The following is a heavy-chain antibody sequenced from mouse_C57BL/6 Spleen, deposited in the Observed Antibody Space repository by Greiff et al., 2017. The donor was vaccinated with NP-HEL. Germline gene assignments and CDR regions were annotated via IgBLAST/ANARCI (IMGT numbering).Heavy chain of an antibody. J-gene: IGHJ4*01. V-gene: IGHV5-9*01. CDR3: ARHGSMDY. CDR1: GFTFSSYT. CDR2: ISGGGGNT. Sequence: EVQVVESGGGLVKPGGSLKLSCAASGFTFSSYTMSWVRQTPEKRLEWVATISGGGGNTYYPDSVKGRFTISRDNAKHTLYLQMSSLRSEDTALYYCARHGSMDYWGQGTSVTVSS. D-gene: IGHD2-2*01.